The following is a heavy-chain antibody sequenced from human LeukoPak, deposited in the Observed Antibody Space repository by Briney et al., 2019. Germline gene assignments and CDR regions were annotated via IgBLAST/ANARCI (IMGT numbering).Heavy chain of an antibody. D-gene: IGHD4-23*01. CDR2: ISGSGGST. V-gene: IGHV3-23*01. Sequence: GGSLRVSCAASGFTFRSYAMCWVRQAPGKGLEWVSGISGSGGSTYYADSVKGRFTISRDNFKNTLYLQMNVLRAEDTAVYYCAKNDYGGLDAFDIWGQGTMVTVSS. CDR3: AKNDYGGLDAFDI. CDR1: GFTFRSYA. J-gene: IGHJ3*02.